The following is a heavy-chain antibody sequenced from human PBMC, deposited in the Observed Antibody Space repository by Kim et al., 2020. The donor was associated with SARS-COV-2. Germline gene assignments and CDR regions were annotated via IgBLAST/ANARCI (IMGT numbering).Heavy chain of an antibody. D-gene: IGHD2-15*01. J-gene: IGHJ6*02. V-gene: IGHV1-46*01. Sequence: ASVKVSCKASGYTFTSYYMHWVRQAPGQGLEWMGIINPSGGSTSYAQKFQGRVTMTRDTSTSTVYMELSSLRSEDTAVYYCARDQLAGDITPGYYYYGMDVWGQGTTVTVSS. CDR3: ARDQLAGDITPGYYYYGMDV. CDR1: GYTFTSYY. CDR2: INPSGGST.